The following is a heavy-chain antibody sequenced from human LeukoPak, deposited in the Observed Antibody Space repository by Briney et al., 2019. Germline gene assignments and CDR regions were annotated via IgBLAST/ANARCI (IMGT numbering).Heavy chain of an antibody. CDR3: ARDHKYYYDSSGYFDY. J-gene: IGHJ4*02. V-gene: IGHV3-23*01. Sequence: PGGSLRLSCAASGFTFSSYAMSWVRQAPGKGLEWVSTITADSTYYADSVKGRFTISRDNAKNSLYLQMNSLRAEDTAVYYCARDHKYYYDSSGYFDYWGQGTLVTVSS. D-gene: IGHD3-22*01. CDR2: ITADST. CDR1: GFTFSSYA.